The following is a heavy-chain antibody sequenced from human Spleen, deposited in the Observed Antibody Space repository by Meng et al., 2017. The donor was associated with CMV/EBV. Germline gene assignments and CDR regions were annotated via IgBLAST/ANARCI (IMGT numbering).Heavy chain of an antibody. CDR1: GGSFSGYY. D-gene: IGHD3-10*01. CDR3: ARGPGRWFGEPRIGFDP. CDR2: IDHSGST. V-gene: IGHV4-34*01. J-gene: IGHJ5*02. Sequence: GSLRLSCAVYGGSFSGYYWSWVRQPPGKGLEWIGQIDHSGSTKYNPSLKSRVTISVDTSKNQVSLKVNSVTAADTAVYYCARGPGRWFGEPRIGFDPWGQGTLVTVSS.